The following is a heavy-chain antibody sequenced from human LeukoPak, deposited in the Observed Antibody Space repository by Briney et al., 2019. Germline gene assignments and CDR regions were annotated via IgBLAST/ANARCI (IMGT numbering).Heavy chain of an antibody. CDR1: GFTFSNAW. CDR2: IKSKADGGTT. V-gene: IGHV3-15*01. Sequence: GGSLRLSCAASGFTFSNAWMSWVRQAPGKGLEWVGRIKSKADGGTTDYAAPVKGRFTISRDDSKNTLYLQMNSLKTEDTAVYYCTTGSTAPPYYFDYWGQGTLVTVSS. J-gene: IGHJ4*02. CDR3: TTGSTAPPYYFDY.